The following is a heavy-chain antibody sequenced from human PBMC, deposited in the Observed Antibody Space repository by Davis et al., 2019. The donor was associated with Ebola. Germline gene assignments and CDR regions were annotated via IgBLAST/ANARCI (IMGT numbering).Heavy chain of an antibody. CDR3: AREDYGDPGFDP. Sequence: MPSETLSLTCTVSGGSISSGGYYWSWIRQHPGKGLEWIGYIYYSGSTNYNPSLKSRVTISVDTSKTQFSLKLSSVTAADTAVYYWAREDYGDPGFDPWGQGTLVTVSS. CDR1: GGSISSGGYY. V-gene: IGHV4-61*08. CDR2: IYYSGST. J-gene: IGHJ5*02. D-gene: IGHD4-17*01.